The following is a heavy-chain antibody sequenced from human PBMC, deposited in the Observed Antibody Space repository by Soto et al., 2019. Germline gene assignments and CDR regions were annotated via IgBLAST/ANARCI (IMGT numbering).Heavy chain of an antibody. CDR1: AYTFTSYA. CDR3: ERSYAEWFDP. D-gene: IGHD1-26*01. J-gene: IGHJ5*02. CDR2: INAGNGNT. V-gene: IGHV1-3*01. Sequence: SVKAYCKASAYTFTSYAMHWVRQAPGQRLEWMGWINAGNGNTKYSQKFQGRVTITRDTSARTAYMELSSLRSEHPAGYCCERSYAEWFDPWGEATLVTVSS.